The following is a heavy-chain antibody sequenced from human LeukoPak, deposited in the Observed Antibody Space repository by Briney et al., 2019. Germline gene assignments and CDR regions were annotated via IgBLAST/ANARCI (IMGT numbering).Heavy chain of an antibody. D-gene: IGHD3-3*01. CDR3: TRDFTIFDY. J-gene: IGHJ4*02. Sequence: GGSLRLSCAASGFTFRSYAMQWVRQAPGKGLEWVGFIRSKAFGGSTEYAASVKGRFTISRDDSKSIAYLQMNSLKTEDTAVYYCTRDFTIFDYWGQGTLVTVSS. CDR1: GFTFRSYA. CDR2: IRSKAFGGST. V-gene: IGHV3-49*04.